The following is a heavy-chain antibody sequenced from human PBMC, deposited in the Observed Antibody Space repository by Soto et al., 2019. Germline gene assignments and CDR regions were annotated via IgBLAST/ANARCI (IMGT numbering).Heavy chain of an antibody. CDR3: ARAHTAAAGTFDY. CDR2: ISSSSSYI. CDR1: GFTFSSYS. V-gene: IGHV3-21*01. Sequence: GGSLRLSCAASGFTFSSYSMNWVRQAPGKGLEWVSSISSSSSYIYYADSVKGRFTISRDNAKNSLYLQMNSLRAEDTAVYYCARAHTAAAGTFDYWGQGTLVTVSS. J-gene: IGHJ4*02. D-gene: IGHD6-13*01.